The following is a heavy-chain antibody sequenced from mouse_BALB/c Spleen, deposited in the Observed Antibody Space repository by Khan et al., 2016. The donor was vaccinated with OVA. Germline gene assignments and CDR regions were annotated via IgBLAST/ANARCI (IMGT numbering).Heavy chain of an antibody. CDR3: ASDRIDY. V-gene: IGHV1-7*01. Sequence: VQLQQSGAELAKPGASVKMSCKASGYTFTSYWVHWVHQRPGQGLEWIGYINPSSNYTESNQNFKDKATLTADKSSSTPYMQLSSLTSEDSAVYYFASDRIDYWGQGTTLTVSS. J-gene: IGHJ2*01. CDR2: INPSSNYT. CDR1: GYTFTSYW.